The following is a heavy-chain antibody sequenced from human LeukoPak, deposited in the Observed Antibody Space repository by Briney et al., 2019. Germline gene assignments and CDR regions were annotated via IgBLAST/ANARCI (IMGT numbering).Heavy chain of an antibody. D-gene: IGHD5-24*01. V-gene: IGHV3-43*02. J-gene: IGHJ4*02. Sequence: GGSVRLSCAAWGFTFDVCTMHWLRQAPGKGLEWVSLISGDGGSTYYADSVKGRFTISRDNSKNSLYLQMNSLRTEDTALYYCAKDIFPRDGYNYWGQGTLVTVSS. CDR2: ISGDGGST. CDR1: GFTFDVCT. CDR3: AKDIFPRDGYNY.